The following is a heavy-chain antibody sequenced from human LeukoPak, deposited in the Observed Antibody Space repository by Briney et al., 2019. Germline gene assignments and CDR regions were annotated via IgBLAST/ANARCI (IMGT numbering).Heavy chain of an antibody. CDR1: GFSVSSNY. CDR2: IYSGGDT. D-gene: IGHD5-18*01. CDR3: ARDPGYSYGYLFDY. Sequence: GGSLRLSCAASGFSVSSNYMSWVRQPPGKGLEWVSVIYSGGDTSYADSVKGRFTISRDNSKNTLYLQMNSLRAEDTAVYYCARDPGYSYGYLFDYWGQGTLVTVSS. J-gene: IGHJ4*02. V-gene: IGHV3-53*01.